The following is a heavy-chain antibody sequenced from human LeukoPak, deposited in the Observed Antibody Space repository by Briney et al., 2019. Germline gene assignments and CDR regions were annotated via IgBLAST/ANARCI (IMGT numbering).Heavy chain of an antibody. V-gene: IGHV3-66*01. D-gene: IGHD5-18*01. CDR1: GFTFSTYA. J-gene: IGHJ4*02. CDR2: IYSGGTT. Sequence: PGGSLRLSCAAPGFTFSTYAMSWVRQAPGKGLEWVSVIYSGGTTYYADSVKGRFTISRDNSKNTLHLQMNSLRAEDTAVYYCARDQYSYAHAAHWGQGTLVTVSS. CDR3: ARDQYSYAHAAH.